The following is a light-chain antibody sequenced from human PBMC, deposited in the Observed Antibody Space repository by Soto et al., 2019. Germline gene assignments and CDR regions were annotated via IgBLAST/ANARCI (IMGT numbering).Light chain of an antibody. Sequence: IQMTQSPSSLSASVGDRVTITCRASQSIRNELSWFQQRPGNAPSLLIFAASRLQSGVPSRFSGRGSGTDFTLIISSLQPEDFATYYCLQDYDYPRTFGQGTKVDIK. CDR2: AAS. CDR3: LQDYDYPRT. J-gene: IGKJ1*01. V-gene: IGKV1-6*01. CDR1: QSIRNE.